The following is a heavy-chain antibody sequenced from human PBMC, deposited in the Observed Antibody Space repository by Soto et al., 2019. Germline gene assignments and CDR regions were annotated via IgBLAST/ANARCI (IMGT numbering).Heavy chain of an antibody. J-gene: IGHJ6*02. Sequence: QVQLVESRGGVVQPGRSLRLSCAASGFTFSSYGMHWVRQAPGKGLEWVAVIWYDGSNKYYADSVKGRFTISRDNSKNTLYLQMNSLRAEDTAVYYCARRLDMIGYYYYYGMDVWGQGTTVTVSS. CDR3: ARRLDMIGYYYYYGMDV. D-gene: IGHD3-22*01. CDR1: GFTFSSYG. CDR2: IWYDGSNK. V-gene: IGHV3-33*01.